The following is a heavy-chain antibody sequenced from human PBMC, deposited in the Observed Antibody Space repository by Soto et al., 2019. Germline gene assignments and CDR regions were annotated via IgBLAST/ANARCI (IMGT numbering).Heavy chain of an antibody. D-gene: IGHD3-16*01. Sequence: ASVKVSCKASGYTFTSYGISWVRQAPGQGLEWMGWISAYNGNTNYAQKLQGRDTMTTDTSTSTAYMELRSLRSDDTAVYYCARLLGGGGYYYGMDVWGQGTTVTVSS. V-gene: IGHV1-18*04. CDR3: ARLLGGGGYYYGMDV. CDR1: GYTFTSYG. J-gene: IGHJ6*02. CDR2: ISAYNGNT.